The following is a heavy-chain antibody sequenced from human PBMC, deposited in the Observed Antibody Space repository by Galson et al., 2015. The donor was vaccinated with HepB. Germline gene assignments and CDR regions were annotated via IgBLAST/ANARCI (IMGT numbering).Heavy chain of an antibody. V-gene: IGHV4-61*02. J-gene: IGHJ5*02. CDR3: ARDRKYSSGWGWFDP. D-gene: IGHD6-19*01. CDR1: GGSISSGSYY. CDR2: IYTSGST. Sequence: SCTVSGGSISSGSYYWSWIRQPAGKGLEWIGRIYTSGSTNYNPSLKSRVTISVDTSKNQFSLKLSSVTAADTAVYYCARDRKYSSGWGWFDPWGQGTLVTVSS.